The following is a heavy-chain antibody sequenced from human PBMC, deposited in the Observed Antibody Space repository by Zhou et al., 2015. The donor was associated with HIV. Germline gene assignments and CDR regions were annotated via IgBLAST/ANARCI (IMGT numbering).Heavy chain of an antibody. Sequence: QVQLVQSGAEVKKPGASVKVSCKASGYTFTGYYMHWVRQAPGQGLEWMGWINPNSGGTNYAQKFQGWVTMTRDTSISTAYMELSRLRSDDTAVYYCARVARSSWYGNHAFDIWGPRDNGHRLF. J-gene: IGHJ3*02. CDR1: GYTFTGYY. V-gene: IGHV1-2*04. CDR3: ARVARSSWYGNHAFDI. D-gene: IGHD6-13*01. CDR2: INPNSGGT.